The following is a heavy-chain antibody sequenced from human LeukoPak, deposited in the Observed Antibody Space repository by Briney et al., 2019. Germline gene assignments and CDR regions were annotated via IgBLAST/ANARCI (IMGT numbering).Heavy chain of an antibody. V-gene: IGHV4-59*01. CDR2: VASSETT. D-gene: IGHD2-21*02. Sequence: PSDTLALTCTGSDYSLITYSWTWSRQTPGKELEWIELVASSETTNYNHSLKSRVSISIDTSKNQFSLALTSVTPADTAVYYCARVVRGVVTSNWFDPWGQGTLVSVSS. J-gene: IGHJ5*02. CDR3: ARVVRGVVTSNWFDP. CDR1: DYSLITYS.